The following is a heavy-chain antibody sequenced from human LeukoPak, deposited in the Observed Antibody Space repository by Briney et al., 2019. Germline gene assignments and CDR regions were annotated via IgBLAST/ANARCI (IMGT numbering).Heavy chain of an antibody. CDR3: ARLAAPQSPNFDY. CDR2: IIPTFGTA. CDR1: GGTFSSYA. Sequence: ASVKVSCKASGGTFSSYAISWVRQAPGQGLEWMGGIIPTFGTANYAQKFQGRVTITADESTSTAYMELSSLRSEDTAVYYCARLAAPQSPNFDYWGQGTLVTVSS. J-gene: IGHJ4*02. V-gene: IGHV1-69*01. D-gene: IGHD6-13*01.